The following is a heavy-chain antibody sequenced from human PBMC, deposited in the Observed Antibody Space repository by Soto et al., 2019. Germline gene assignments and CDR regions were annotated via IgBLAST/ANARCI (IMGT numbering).Heavy chain of an antibody. CDR1: GGSISSGDYY. D-gene: IGHD3-22*01. J-gene: IGHJ4*02. Sequence: QVQLQESGPGLVKPSQTLSLTCTVSGGSISSGDYYWSWIRQPPGKGLEWIGYIYYSGSTYYNPSLTSRVTISVDTSKNQFSLKLSSVTAADTAVYYCASRATYYYDSSGWYFDYWGQGTLVTVSS. CDR2: IYYSGST. V-gene: IGHV4-30-4*01. CDR3: ASRATYYYDSSGWYFDY.